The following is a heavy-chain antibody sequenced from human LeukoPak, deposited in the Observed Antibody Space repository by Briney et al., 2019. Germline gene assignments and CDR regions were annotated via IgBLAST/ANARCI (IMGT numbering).Heavy chain of an antibody. CDR3: ARSGYYGSGSFSNFDY. CDR2: IYYSGST. J-gene: IGHJ4*02. Sequence: SETLSLTCAVSGGSISTGGYSWSWIRQPPGKGLEWIGYIYYSGSTYYNPSLKSRVTISVDRSKNQFFLKLTSVNAADTAVYYCARSGYYGSGSFSNFDYWGQGTLVTVSS. D-gene: IGHD3-10*01. V-gene: IGHV4-30-2*01. CDR1: GGSISTGGYS.